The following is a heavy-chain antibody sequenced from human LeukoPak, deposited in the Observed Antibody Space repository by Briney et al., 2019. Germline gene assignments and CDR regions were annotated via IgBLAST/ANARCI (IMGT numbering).Heavy chain of an antibody. Sequence: SVKVSCKASGYTFTSYGISWVRQAPGQGLEWMGGIIPIFGTANYAQKFQGRVTITTDESTSTAYMELSSLRSEDTAVYYCARGISIVGALDYWGQGTLVTVSS. CDR2: IIPIFGTA. J-gene: IGHJ4*02. CDR3: ARGISIVGALDY. D-gene: IGHD1-26*01. V-gene: IGHV1-69*05. CDR1: GYTFTSYG.